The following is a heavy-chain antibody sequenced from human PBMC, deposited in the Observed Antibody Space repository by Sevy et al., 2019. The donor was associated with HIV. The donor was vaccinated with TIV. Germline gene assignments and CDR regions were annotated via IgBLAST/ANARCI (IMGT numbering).Heavy chain of an antibody. CDR3: ARVVFGGWYYFVY. D-gene: IGHD6-19*01. V-gene: IGHV3-11*06. CDR1: GFTFSDYY. CDR2: ISSSSSYT. J-gene: IGHJ4*02. Sequence: GGSLRLSCAASGFTFSDYYMSWIRQAPGKGLEWVSYISSSSSYTNYADSVKGRFTISRDNAKNSLYLQMNSLRAEDTAVYYCARVVFGGWYYFVYWGQGTLVTVSS.